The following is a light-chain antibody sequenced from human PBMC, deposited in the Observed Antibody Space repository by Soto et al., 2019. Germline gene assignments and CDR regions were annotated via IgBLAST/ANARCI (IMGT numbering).Light chain of an antibody. Sequence: DIQMTQSPSTLSGSVGDRVTITCRASQTISSWLAWYPQKPGKAPKLLIYKASTLKSGVPSRFSGSGSGAEFTRTIGSLQPDDFATYDCQHYNSYSEAFGQWTKMELK. V-gene: IGKV1-5*03. CDR2: KAS. CDR1: QTISSW. J-gene: IGKJ1*01. CDR3: QHYNSYSEA.